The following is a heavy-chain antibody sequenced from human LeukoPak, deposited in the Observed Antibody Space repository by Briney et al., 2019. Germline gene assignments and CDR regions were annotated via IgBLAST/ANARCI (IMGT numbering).Heavy chain of an antibody. CDR1: GFTFSSYA. D-gene: IGHD5-12*01. V-gene: IGHV3-23*01. CDR3: ARHVPRGRSDFDC. J-gene: IGHJ4*02. CDR2: ISASAGST. Sequence: QPGGSLRLSCAASGFTFSSYAMSWVRQAPGKGLGWVSTISASAGSTYYADSVKGRFTVSRDNDRASLYLQMESLRAEDTAVYYCARHVPRGRSDFDCWGQGALVTVSS.